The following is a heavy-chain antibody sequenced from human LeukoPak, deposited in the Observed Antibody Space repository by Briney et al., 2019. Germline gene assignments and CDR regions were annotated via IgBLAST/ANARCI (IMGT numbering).Heavy chain of an antibody. CDR3: ARDPRGSYLGSFDY. J-gene: IGHJ4*02. D-gene: IGHD1-26*01. CDR2: IIPIFGTA. Sequence: ASVTVSCKASGGTFSSYAISWVRQAPGQGLEWMGGIIPIFGTANYAQKFQGRVTITADESTSTAYMELSSLRSEDTAVYYCARDPRGSYLGSFDYWGQGTLVTVSS. V-gene: IGHV1-69*13. CDR1: GGTFSSYA.